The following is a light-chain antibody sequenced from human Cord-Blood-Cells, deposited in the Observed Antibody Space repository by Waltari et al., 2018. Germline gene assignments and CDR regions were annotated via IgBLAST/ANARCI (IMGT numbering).Light chain of an antibody. Sequence: EIVLTQSPATLSLSPGERATLCCGASQSVSSYLAWYQQKPGQAPRLLIYDASNRATGIPARFSGSGSGTYFTLTISSLEPEDFAFYYCQQRSNWPPTFGQGTRLEIK. V-gene: IGKV3-11*01. CDR2: DAS. CDR3: QQRSNWPPT. J-gene: IGKJ5*01. CDR1: QSVSSY.